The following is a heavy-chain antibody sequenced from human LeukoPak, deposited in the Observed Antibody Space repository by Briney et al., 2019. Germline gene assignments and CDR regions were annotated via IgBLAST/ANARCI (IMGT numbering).Heavy chain of an antibody. CDR2: INWNGGST. CDR3: AREIRLAHEYNWLDP. J-gene: IGHJ5*02. Sequence: PGGSLRLSCAASGFTFDDYGMGWVRQAPGKGLEWVSGINWNGGSTGYADSVKGRFTISRDNAKNSLYLQMNSLRAEDTALNYCAREIRLAHEYNWLDPWGQGTLVTVSS. CDR1: GFTFDDYG. D-gene: IGHD6-19*01. V-gene: IGHV3-20*04.